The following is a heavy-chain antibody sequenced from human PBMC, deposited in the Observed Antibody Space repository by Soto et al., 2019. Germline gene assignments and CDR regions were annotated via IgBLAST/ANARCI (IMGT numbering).Heavy chain of an antibody. Sequence: QVQLVQSGAEVKKPGASVKVSCKASGYTFTSYGISWVRQAPGQGLEWMGRINAYNGNTNYAQKLQGRVTMTADTSTRTAYMELRSLRSDVTAVYYCARVLPPFDPWGQGTLVTVSS. CDR3: ARVLPPFDP. J-gene: IGHJ5*02. V-gene: IGHV1-18*01. CDR2: INAYNGNT. CDR1: GYTFTSYG.